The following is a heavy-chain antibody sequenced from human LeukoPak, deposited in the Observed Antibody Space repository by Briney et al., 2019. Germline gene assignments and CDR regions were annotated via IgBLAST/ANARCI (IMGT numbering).Heavy chain of an antibody. V-gene: IGHV4-59*01. Sequence: SETLSLTCTVSGGSISSYYWSWIRQPSGKGLEWIGYIYYSGSTNYNPSLKSRVTISVDTSKNQFSLKLSSVTAADTAVYYCARGGLATTNFDYWGQGTLVTVSS. J-gene: IGHJ4*02. D-gene: IGHD5-24*01. CDR2: IYYSGST. CDR3: ARGGLATTNFDY. CDR1: GGSISSYY.